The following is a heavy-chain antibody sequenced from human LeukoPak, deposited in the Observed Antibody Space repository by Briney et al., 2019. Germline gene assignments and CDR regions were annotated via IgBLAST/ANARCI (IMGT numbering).Heavy chain of an antibody. V-gene: IGHV3-7*03. CDR2: IKQDGSEK. J-gene: IGHJ4*02. CDR3: ARVSYDYVWGSYDSLDY. D-gene: IGHD3-16*01. CDR1: GFTFSNYW. Sequence: GGSLRLSCAASGFTFSNYWMGWVRLAPGKGLEWVANIKQDGSEKYYVDSVKGRFTISRDNAKNSLYLQMNSLRAEDTAVYYCARVSYDYVWGSYDSLDYWGQGTLVTVSS.